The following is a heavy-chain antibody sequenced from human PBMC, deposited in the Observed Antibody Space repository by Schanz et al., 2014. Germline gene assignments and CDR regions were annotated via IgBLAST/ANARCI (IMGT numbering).Heavy chain of an antibody. V-gene: IGHV1-8*01. CDR3: ARDGEAAAGCDY. J-gene: IGHJ4*02. D-gene: IGHD6-13*01. CDR1: GYTFTSYD. CDR2: MNSKTGNT. Sequence: QVQLVQSGAEVKKPGASVKVSCKASGYTFTSYDINWVRQATGQGLEWMGWMNSKTGNTGYAQRFQGRVTITADKSTSTAYMELSSLRSEDTAVYYCARDGEAAAGCDYWGQGTLVTVSS.